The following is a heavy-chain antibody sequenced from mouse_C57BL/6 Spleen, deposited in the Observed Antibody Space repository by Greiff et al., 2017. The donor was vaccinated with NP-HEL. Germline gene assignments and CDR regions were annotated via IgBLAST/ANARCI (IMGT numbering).Heavy chain of an antibody. CDR2: IHPNSGST. CDR3: AREGGSYFDY. Sequence: VQLQQSGAELVKPGASVKLSCKASGYTFTSYWMHWVKQRPGQGLEWIGMIHPNSGSTNYNEKFKSKATLTVDKSSSTAYMQLSSLTSEDSAVYDWAREGGSYFDYWGQGTTLTVSS. V-gene: IGHV1-64*01. D-gene: IGHD1-1*02. CDR1: GYTFTSYW. J-gene: IGHJ2*01.